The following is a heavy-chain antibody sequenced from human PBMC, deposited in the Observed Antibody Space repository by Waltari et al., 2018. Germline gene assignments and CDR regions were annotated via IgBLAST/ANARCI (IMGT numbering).Heavy chain of an antibody. CDR2: VIRIVGTP. J-gene: IGHJ3*02. CDR3: AKREIGYAFDI. Sequence: QVQLVQFGAEVKQLRASVKAACKASGRTFGTYVIRWGRPAPGQGLEWLGGVIRIVGTPNYGPKFEGRVTVSADPATSTAYVEVRRLISEATAVYYCAKREIGYAFDIWGHGTMVTVSS. V-gene: IGHV1-69*12. D-gene: IGHD1-26*01. CDR1: GRTFGTYV.